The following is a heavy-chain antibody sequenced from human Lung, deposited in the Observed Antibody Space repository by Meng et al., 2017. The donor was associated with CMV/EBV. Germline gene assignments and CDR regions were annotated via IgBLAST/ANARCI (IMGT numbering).Heavy chain of an antibody. V-gene: IGHV1-69*02. CDR1: GGTFSSYT. CDR3: ASSIFGVVIISPLGY. D-gene: IGHD3-3*01. Sequence: QVHLVQAGAAVKKPESSVKVCCKASGGTFSSYTISWVRQAPGEGLEWMGRIIPILGIANYAQKFQGRVTITADKSTSTAYMELSSLRSEDTAVYYCASSIFGVVIISPLGYWGQGTLVTVSS. CDR2: IIPILGIA. J-gene: IGHJ4*02.